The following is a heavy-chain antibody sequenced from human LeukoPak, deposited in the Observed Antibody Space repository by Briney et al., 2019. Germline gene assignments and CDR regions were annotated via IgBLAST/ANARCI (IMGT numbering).Heavy chain of an antibody. D-gene: IGHD3-10*01. CDR2: INHSGST. CDR1: GGSISSYY. V-gene: IGHV4-34*01. Sequence: PSGTLSLTCTVSGGSISSYYWSWIRQPPGKGLEWIGEINHSGSTNYNPSLKSRVTISVDTSKNQFSLKLSSVTAADTAVYYCARRAPSLLGFGTVDYWGQGTLVTVSS. J-gene: IGHJ4*02. CDR3: ARRAPSLLGFGTVDY.